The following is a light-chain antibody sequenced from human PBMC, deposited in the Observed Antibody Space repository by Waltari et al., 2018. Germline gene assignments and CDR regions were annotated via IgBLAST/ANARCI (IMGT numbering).Light chain of an antibody. V-gene: IGLV2-14*03. CDR3: SSYTSSTTLV. J-gene: IGLJ3*02. CDR1: SSDVGGYNY. Sequence: QSALTQPASVSGSPGQSITISCTGTSSDVGGYNYVSWYQQHPGKVPKLMIFDVSNRPSWVSDRFSGSKAGNTASLTISGLQGEDEADYYCSSYTSSTTLVFGGGTKLTVL. CDR2: DVS.